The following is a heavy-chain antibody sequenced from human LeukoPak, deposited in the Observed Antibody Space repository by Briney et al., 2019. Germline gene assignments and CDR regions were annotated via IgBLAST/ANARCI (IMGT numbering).Heavy chain of an antibody. D-gene: IGHD6-13*01. J-gene: IGHJ4*02. CDR1: GFTFSSYG. Sequence: GRSLRLSCAASGFTFSSYGMHWVRQAPGKGLEWVAVISYDGSNKFYADSVKGRFTISRDNSKSTLYLQMNSLRAEDTAVYYCTKELSAGTGGGWEDYFDYWGQGTLVTVSA. CDR3: TKELSAGTGGGWEDYFDY. V-gene: IGHV3-30*18. CDR2: ISYDGSNK.